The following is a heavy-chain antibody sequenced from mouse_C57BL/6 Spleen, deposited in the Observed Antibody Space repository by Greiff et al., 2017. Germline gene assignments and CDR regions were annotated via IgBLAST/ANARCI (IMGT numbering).Heavy chain of an antibody. Sequence: EVMLVESGGDLVKPGGSLKLSCAASGFTFSSYGMSWVRQTPDKRLEWVATISSGGSYTAYPDSVKGRFTISRDNAKNTLYLQMSRLKSEDTAMYYCARQGTTVVASDYAMDYWGQGTSVTVSS. CDR2: ISSGGSYT. D-gene: IGHD1-1*01. CDR3: ARQGTTVVASDYAMDY. CDR1: GFTFSSYG. V-gene: IGHV5-6*02. J-gene: IGHJ4*01.